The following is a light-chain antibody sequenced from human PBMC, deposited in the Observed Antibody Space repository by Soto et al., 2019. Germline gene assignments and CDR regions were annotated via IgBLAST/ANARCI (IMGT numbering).Light chain of an antibody. CDR3: KKYDSAPWT. J-gene: IGKJ1*01. V-gene: IGKV1-27*01. CDR1: QGISNY. Sequence: DIQMTQSPSSLSASVRDRVTITCRASQGISNYLAWYQQKPGKVPKLLIYAASTLQSGVPSRFSGSGSGTEFPLTTSSLQPEEVATYYCKKYDSAPWTFGQGTKVETK. CDR2: AAS.